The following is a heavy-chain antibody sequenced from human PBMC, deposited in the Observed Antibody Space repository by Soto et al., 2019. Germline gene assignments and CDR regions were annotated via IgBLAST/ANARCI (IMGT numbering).Heavy chain of an antibody. D-gene: IGHD2-8*01. CDR1: GFTFSSYG. Sequence: QVQLVESGGGVVQPGRSLRLSCAASGFTFSSYGMHWVRQAPGKGLEWVAVIWSDGSKTYYADSVKGRFTISRDNSKNQLYLQMNSLRAEDTAVYYCARGLLYATDYYYGMDVWGQGTTVTVAS. J-gene: IGHJ6*02. V-gene: IGHV3-33*01. CDR2: IWSDGSKT. CDR3: ARGLLYATDYYYGMDV.